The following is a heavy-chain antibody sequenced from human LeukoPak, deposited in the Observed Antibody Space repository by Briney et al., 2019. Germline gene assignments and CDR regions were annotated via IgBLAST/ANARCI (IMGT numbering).Heavy chain of an antibody. Sequence: SETLSLTCTVSGGSISSYYWSWIRQPPGKGLEWIGYIYYSGSTNYNPSLKSRVTISVDTSKNQFSLKLSSVTAADTAVYYCARRLAIGDAFDIWGQGTTVTVSS. J-gene: IGHJ3*02. CDR3: ARRLAIGDAFDI. D-gene: IGHD3-22*01. V-gene: IGHV4-59*08. CDR2: IYYSGST. CDR1: GGSISSYY.